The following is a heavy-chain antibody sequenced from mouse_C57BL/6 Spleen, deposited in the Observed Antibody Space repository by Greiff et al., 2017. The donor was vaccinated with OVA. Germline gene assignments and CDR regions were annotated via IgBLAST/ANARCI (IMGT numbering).Heavy chain of an antibody. CDR3: ARSGY. CDR2: IYPSDSET. J-gene: IGHJ2*01. D-gene: IGHD3-1*01. CDR1: GYTFTSYW. Sequence: VQLPQPGTELVKPGASVKLSCKASGYTFTSYWMDWVKQRPGQGLEWIGNIYPSDSETHYNQKFKDKATLTVDKSSSTAYMQLSSLTSEDSAVYYCARSGYWGQGTTLTVSS. V-gene: IGHV1-61*01.